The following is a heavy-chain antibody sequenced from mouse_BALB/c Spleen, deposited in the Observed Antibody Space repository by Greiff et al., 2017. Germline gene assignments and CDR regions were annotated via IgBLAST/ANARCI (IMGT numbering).Heavy chain of an antibody. J-gene: IGHJ2*01. CDR3: ARDGNYLDCFDY. Sequence: QVQLQQSGPQLVRPGASVKISCKASGYSFTSYWMHWVKQRPGQGLEWIGMIDPSDSETRLNQKFKDKATLTVDKSSSTAYMQLSSPTSEDSAVYYCARDGNYLDCFDYWGQGTTLTVSS. CDR2: IDPSDSET. V-gene: IGHV1S126*01. CDR1: GYSFTSYW. D-gene: IGHD2-1*01.